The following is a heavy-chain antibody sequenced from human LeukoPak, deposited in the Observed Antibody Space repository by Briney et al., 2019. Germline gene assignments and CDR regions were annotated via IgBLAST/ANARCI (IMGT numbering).Heavy chain of an antibody. Sequence: SVKVSCKASGGTFSSYAISWVRQAPGQGLEWMGGIIPVFGTANYAQKFQGRVTITADESTSTAYMELSSLRSEDTAVYYCARDRVVGLGIDNAFDIWGHGTMVSVSS. D-gene: IGHD2-15*01. CDR3: ARDRVVGLGIDNAFDI. V-gene: IGHV1-69*01. CDR1: GGTFSSYA. J-gene: IGHJ3*02. CDR2: IIPVFGTA.